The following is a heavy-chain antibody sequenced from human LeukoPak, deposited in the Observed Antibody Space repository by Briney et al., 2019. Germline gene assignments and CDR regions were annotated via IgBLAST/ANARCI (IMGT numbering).Heavy chain of an antibody. CDR1: GGTFSSYT. Sequence: SVKVSCKASGGTFSSYTISWVRQAPGQGLEWMGRIIPILGIANYAQKFQGRVTITADKPTSTAYMELSSLRSEDTAVYYCASQYSSSSRVYFDYWGQGTLVTVSS. V-gene: IGHV1-69*02. CDR3: ASQYSSSSRVYFDY. D-gene: IGHD6-6*01. CDR2: IIPILGIA. J-gene: IGHJ4*02.